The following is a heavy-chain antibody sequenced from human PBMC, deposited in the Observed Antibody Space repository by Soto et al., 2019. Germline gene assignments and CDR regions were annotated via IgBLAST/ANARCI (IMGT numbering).Heavy chain of an antibody. CDR2: IIPIFGTA. CDR1: GGTFSSYS. J-gene: IGHJ6*02. D-gene: IGHD3-10*01. Sequence: VASVKVSCKASGGTFSSYSISWVRQAPGQGLEWMVGIIPIFGTANYAQKFQGRVTITADESTSTAYMELSSLRSEDTAVYYCARFGQDLGSVYGMDVWGQGTTVTVSS. V-gene: IGHV1-69*13. CDR3: ARFGQDLGSVYGMDV.